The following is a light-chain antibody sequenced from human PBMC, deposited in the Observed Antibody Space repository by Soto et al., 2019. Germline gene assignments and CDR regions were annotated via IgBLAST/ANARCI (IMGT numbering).Light chain of an antibody. J-gene: IGKJ1*01. CDR3: QKYGTSPWT. Sequence: EIVLTQSPGTLSLSPGERATLSCRASQSVSSSYLAWYQQKPGQAPRLLIHDASTRATGIPDRFSGSGSGTDCTLTISRLEPEDCAVYYCQKYGTSPWTFGQGTKVEVK. V-gene: IGKV3-20*01. CDR1: QSVSSSY. CDR2: DAS.